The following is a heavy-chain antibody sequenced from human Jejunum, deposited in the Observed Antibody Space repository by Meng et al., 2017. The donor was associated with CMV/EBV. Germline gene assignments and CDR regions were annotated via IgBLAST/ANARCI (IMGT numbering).Heavy chain of an antibody. J-gene: IGHJ4*02. Sequence: QGRLQESGPGLVKPSETLSLTCTIAGVAISHYYWPWIRQSPGKGLEWIGYVYSSGSTNYNPSLKSRITISLDASKNQFSLSLTSVTAADTAVYYCARSSGWMLDYWGQGTLITVSS. V-gene: IGHV4-59*01. CDR1: GVAISHYY. D-gene: IGHD6-19*01. CDR3: ARSSGWMLDY. CDR2: VYSSGST.